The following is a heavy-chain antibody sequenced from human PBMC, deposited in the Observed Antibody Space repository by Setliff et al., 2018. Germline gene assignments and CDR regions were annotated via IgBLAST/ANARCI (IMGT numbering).Heavy chain of an antibody. CDR1: GGSISSSSYY. CDR2: FYYGGDT. D-gene: IGHD3-10*01. Sequence: PSETLSLTCTVSGGSISSSSYYWGWIRQPPGKGLEWIGYFYYGGDTFYNPSLKSRATIVVDASKNEFSLRLTSVTAADMAVYYCARDKGDFHGSGTSHWGQGTLVTVSS. CDR3: ARDKGDFHGSGTSH. V-gene: IGHV4-39*07. J-gene: IGHJ1*01.